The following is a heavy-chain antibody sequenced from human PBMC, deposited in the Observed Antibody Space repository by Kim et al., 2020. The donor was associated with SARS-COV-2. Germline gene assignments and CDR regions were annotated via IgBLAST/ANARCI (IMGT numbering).Heavy chain of an antibody. Sequence: SETLSLTCTVSGYSISSGYYWGWIRQPPGKGLEWIGSIYHSGSTYYNPSLKSRVTISVDTSKNQFSLKLSSVTAADTAVYYCARGGIVATKTPDYWGQGTLVTVSS. V-gene: IGHV4-38-2*02. CDR3: ARGGIVATKTPDY. D-gene: IGHD5-12*01. CDR1: GYSISSGYY. J-gene: IGHJ4*02. CDR2: IYHSGST.